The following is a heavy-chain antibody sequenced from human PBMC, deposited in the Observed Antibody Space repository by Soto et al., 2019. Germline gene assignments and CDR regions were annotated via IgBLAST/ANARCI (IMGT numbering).Heavy chain of an antibody. CDR1: GFTFNKAW. CDR2: IKSQLDGGTT. D-gene: IGHD3-3*01. CDR3: TPDDRFLMLGRQY. Sequence: EVQLVESGGGLVKPGESLRLSCSASGFTFNKAWMTWVRQAPGRGLEWVGRIKSQLDGGTTDYPSAVKGRFTISRDDSNNTLYLQMNSLKTEDTAVYYCTPDDRFLMLGRQYWGQGTLVTVSP. V-gene: IGHV3-15*01. J-gene: IGHJ4*02.